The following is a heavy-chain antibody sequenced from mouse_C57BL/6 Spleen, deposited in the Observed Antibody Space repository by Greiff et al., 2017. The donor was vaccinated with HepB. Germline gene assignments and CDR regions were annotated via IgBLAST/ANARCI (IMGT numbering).Heavy chain of an antibody. V-gene: IGHV5-17*01. CDR3: ARGGVYDGYYVIDY. Sequence: DVHLVESGGGLVKPGGSLKLSCAASGFTFSDYGMHWVRQAPEKGLEWVAYISSGSSTIYYADTVKGRFTISRDNAKNTLFLQMTSLRSEDTAMYYCARGGVYDGYYVIDYWGQGTTLTVSS. CDR2: ISSGSSTI. CDR1: GFTFSDYG. D-gene: IGHD2-3*01. J-gene: IGHJ2*01.